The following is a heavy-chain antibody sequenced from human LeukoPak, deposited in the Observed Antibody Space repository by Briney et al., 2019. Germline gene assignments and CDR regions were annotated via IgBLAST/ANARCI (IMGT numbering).Heavy chain of an antibody. CDR3: ARQGGLGNYATGSWFDP. D-gene: IGHD1-7*01. CDR1: GFTFSSDG. Sequence: GGSLRLSCAASGFTFSSDGMHWVRQAPGKGLEWVAVVWYEGTNKYYGDSVKGRFTISKDNSKNTLYLQMNSLRAEDTAMYYCARQGGLGNYATGSWFDPWGQGTLVTVSS. V-gene: IGHV3-33*01. CDR2: VWYEGTNK. J-gene: IGHJ5*02.